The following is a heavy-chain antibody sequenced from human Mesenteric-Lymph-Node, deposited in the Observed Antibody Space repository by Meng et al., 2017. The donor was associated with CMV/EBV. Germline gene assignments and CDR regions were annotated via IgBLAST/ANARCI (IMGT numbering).Heavy chain of an antibody. Sequence: GGPISISRYYWGWIRQPPGKGLEWIGSIYYSGSTYYNPSLKSRVTISVDTSKNQFSLKLSSVTAADTAVYYCARRGFGYSYGYLFDPWGQGTLVTVSS. CDR3: ARRGFGYSYGYLFDP. V-gene: IGHV4-39*01. J-gene: IGHJ5*02. D-gene: IGHD5-18*01. CDR1: GGPISISRYY. CDR2: IYYSGST.